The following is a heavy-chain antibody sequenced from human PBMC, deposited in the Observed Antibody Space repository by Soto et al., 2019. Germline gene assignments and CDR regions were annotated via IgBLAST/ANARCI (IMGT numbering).Heavy chain of an antibody. CDR3: ARDGAHCSGGSCYWGYYGMDV. CDR2: IIPIFGTA. D-gene: IGHD2-15*01. J-gene: IGHJ6*02. V-gene: IGHV1-69*12. Sequence: QVQLVQSGAEVKKPGSSVKVSCKASGGTFSSYAISWVRQAPGQGLEWMGGIIPIFGTANYAQKFQGRVTSTAEESTSTAYMELSSLRSEDTAVYYCARDGAHCSGGSCYWGYYGMDVWGQGTTVTVSS. CDR1: GGTFSSYA.